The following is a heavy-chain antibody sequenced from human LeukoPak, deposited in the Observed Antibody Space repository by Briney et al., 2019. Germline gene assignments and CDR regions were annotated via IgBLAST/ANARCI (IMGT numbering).Heavy chain of an antibody. D-gene: IGHD3-16*01. CDR3: ARTPYLYDYVWGRHDC. Sequence: SETLSHTCAVYGGSFSGYYWSWIRQPPGKGLEWIGEINHSGSTNYNPSLKSRVTISVDTSKNQFSLKLSSVTAADTAVYYCARTPYLYDYVWGRHDCWGQGTLVTVSS. J-gene: IGHJ4*02. V-gene: IGHV4-34*01. CDR2: INHSGST. CDR1: GGSFSGYY.